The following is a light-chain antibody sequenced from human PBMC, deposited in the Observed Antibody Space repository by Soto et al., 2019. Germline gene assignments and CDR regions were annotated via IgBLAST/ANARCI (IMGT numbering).Light chain of an antibody. CDR3: LQDRTHFWA. CDR1: QDIGNH. V-gene: IGKV1-6*01. J-gene: IGKJ1*01. Sequence: AIQMTQSPSSLSASVGDRVTITCRASQDIGNHIGWYQHKPGKAPKLLIYGASTLQSGVPSRFAGSGSGTDCTLTISGLQPEDYASYFCLQDRTHFWAFGKGTKV. CDR2: GAS.